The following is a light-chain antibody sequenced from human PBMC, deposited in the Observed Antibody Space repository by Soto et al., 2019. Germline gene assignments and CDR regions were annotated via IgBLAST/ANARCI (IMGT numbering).Light chain of an antibody. CDR1: QGISSY. Sequence: QLTQSPSSLSASVGDRVAITCRASQGISSYLAWYQKKPGKAPNLLIYAASTLQSGVPSRFSGSGSGTDFTLTIDRLESEDFAVYFCQQYGDLPWTFGQGTKV. CDR3: QQYGDLPWT. J-gene: IGKJ1*01. V-gene: IGKV1-9*01. CDR2: AAS.